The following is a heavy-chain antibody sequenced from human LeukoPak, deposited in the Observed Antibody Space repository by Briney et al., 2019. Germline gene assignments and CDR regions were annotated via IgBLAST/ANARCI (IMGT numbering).Heavy chain of an antibody. CDR3: ARRLVDIVVVPAAIGFDY. CDR2: IKQDGSEK. J-gene: IGHJ4*02. V-gene: IGHV3-7*01. CDR1: GFTFSSYW. Sequence: PGRSLRLSCAASGFTFSSYWMSWVRQAPGKGLEWVANIKQDGSEKYYVDSVKGRFTFSRDNAKNSLYLQMNSLRAEDTAVYYCARRLVDIVVVPAAIGFDYWGQGTLVTVSS. D-gene: IGHD2-2*03.